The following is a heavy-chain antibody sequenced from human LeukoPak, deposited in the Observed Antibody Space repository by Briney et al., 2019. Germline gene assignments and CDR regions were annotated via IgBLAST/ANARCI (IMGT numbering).Heavy chain of an antibody. V-gene: IGHV1-2*02. CDR1: GYTFTGYY. D-gene: IGHD6-19*01. CDR2: INPNSGGT. J-gene: IGHJ6*03. Sequence: EASVKVSCKASGYTFTGYYMHWVRQAPGQGLEWMGWINPNSGGTNYAQKFQGRVTMTRDTSISTAYMELSRLRSDDTAVYYCATEEPQYSSGLFHMDVWGKGTTVTVSS. CDR3: ATEEPQYSSGLFHMDV.